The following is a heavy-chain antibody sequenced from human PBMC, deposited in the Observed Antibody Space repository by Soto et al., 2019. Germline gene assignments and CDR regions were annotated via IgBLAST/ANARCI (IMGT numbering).Heavy chain of an antibody. D-gene: IGHD3-22*01. CDR3: TRTYYDSSGYYQPQTLYYHYYGMAV. J-gene: IGHJ6*02. V-gene: IGHV3-33*01. CDR1: GFTFSSYG. CDR2: IWYDGSNK. Sequence: GGSLRLSCAASGFTFSSYGMHWVRQAPGKGLEWVAVIWYDGSNKYYADSVKGRFTISRDNSKNTLYLQMNSLRAEDTAVYYCTRTYYDSSGYYQPQTLYYHYYGMAVWGQGTTVTVSS.